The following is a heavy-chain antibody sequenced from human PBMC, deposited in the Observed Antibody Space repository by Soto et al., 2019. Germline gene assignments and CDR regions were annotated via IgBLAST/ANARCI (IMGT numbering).Heavy chain of an antibody. CDR1: GYSFTSYW. D-gene: IGHD2-2*01. Sequence: GESLKISCKGSGYSFTSYWIGWVRQMPGKGLEWMGIIYPGYSDTRYSPSFQGQVTISADKSISTAYLQCSSLKASDTAMYYCASHSSRRTSRYPVYYYSYGMDVWRKGTTV. J-gene: IGHJ6*04. CDR2: IYPGYSDT. V-gene: IGHV5-51*01. CDR3: ASHSSRRTSRYPVYYYSYGMDV.